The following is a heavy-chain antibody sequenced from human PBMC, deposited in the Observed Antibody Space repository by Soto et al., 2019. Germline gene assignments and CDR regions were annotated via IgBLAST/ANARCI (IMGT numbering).Heavy chain of an antibody. CDR3: AREFRGYDWRCDP. Sequence: VQLLESGGELVQPGGSLRLSCAASGFSFSTYAVSWVRQAPRKGLEWVSSIRGSGTSTFYADSVKGRFTISRDNSKTTVYLQMNTLRAEDTAIYYCAREFRGYDWRCDPWGQGTLVTVSS. J-gene: IGHJ5*02. CDR1: GFSFSTYA. V-gene: IGHV3-23*01. CDR2: IRGSGTST. D-gene: IGHD5-12*01.